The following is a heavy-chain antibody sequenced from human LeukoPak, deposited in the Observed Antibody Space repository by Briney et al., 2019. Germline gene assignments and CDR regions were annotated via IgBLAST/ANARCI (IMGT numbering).Heavy chain of an antibody. CDR1: GGSISSYY. V-gene: IGHV4-4*07. J-gene: IGHJ4*02. CDR3: ARSYCSGGSCYSDFDY. CDR2: IYTSGST. D-gene: IGHD2-15*01. Sequence: SETLSLTRTVSGGSISSYYWSWIRQPAGKGLEWIGRIYTSGSTNYNPSLKSRVTISVDTSKNQSSLKLSSVTAADTAVYYCARSYCSGGSCYSDFDYWGQGTLVTVSS.